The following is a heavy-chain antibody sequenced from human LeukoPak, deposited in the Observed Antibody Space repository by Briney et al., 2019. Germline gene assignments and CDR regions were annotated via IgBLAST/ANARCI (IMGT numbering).Heavy chain of an antibody. J-gene: IGHJ4*02. D-gene: IGHD1-26*01. Sequence: SETLSLTCDVSGGSISNTNWWSWARQPPGQGLEWIGEVSLAGQTNYNPSLNGRVTMSLDESSNQLSLKLTSVTAADTAIYYCSRESGASCPFGYWGQGTLVIVPS. CDR1: GGSISNTNW. CDR2: VSLAGQT. CDR3: SRESGASCPFGY. V-gene: IGHV4-4*02.